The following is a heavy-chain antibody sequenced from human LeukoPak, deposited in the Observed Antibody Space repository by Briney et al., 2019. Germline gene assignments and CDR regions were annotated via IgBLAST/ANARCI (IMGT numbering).Heavy chain of an antibody. CDR1: GGSISSGSYY. Sequence: PSETLSLTCTVSGGSISSGSYYWSWIRQPAGKGLEWIGRIYTSGSTNYNPSLKSRVTISVDTSKNQFSLKLSSVTAADTAVYYCARDPTYYDILTGSVSNYMDVWGKGTTVTISS. J-gene: IGHJ6*03. V-gene: IGHV4-61*02. D-gene: IGHD3-9*01. CDR3: ARDPTYYDILTGSVSNYMDV. CDR2: IYTSGST.